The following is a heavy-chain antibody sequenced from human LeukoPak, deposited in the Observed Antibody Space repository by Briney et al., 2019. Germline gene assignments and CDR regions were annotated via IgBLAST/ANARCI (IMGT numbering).Heavy chain of an antibody. V-gene: IGHV1-69*06. CDR1: GGTFSSYA. J-gene: IGHJ6*03. CDR3: ARSLDLHYYMDV. D-gene: IGHD1-7*01. CDR2: IIPIFGTA. Sequence: SVKVSCKASGGTFSSYAISWVRQAPGQGLEWMGGIIPIFGTANYAQKFQGRVTITADKSTSTAYMELSSLRSEDTAVYYCARSLDLHYYMDVWGKGTTVTVSS.